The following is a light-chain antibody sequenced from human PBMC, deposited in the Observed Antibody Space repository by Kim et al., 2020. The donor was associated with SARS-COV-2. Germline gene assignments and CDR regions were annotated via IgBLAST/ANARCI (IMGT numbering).Light chain of an antibody. Sequence: GDRVTITCRASQGITNSSAWYQPTPXKVPQLLIYAASALQSGVPSRFSGSGSGTDFTLTITSLQPEDGATYYCKNYNSAPCTLGPGTKVDI. CDR1: QGITNS. CDR3: KNYNSAPCT. J-gene: IGKJ1*01. CDR2: AAS. V-gene: IGKV1-27*01.